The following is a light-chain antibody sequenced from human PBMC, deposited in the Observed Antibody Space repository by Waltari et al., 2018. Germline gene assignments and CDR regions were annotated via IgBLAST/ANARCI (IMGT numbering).Light chain of an antibody. CDR3: CSYAGSGTYV. Sequence: QSALTQPASVSGSPGQSITISCTGTSSDVGGYKYVSWYQQHPGKAPKVMIYDVSERPSGVSNRFSGSKSANTASLTIAGCQAEDEADYYCCSYAGSGTYVFGSGTKVTVL. CDR2: DVS. CDR1: SSDVGGYKY. V-gene: IGLV2-23*02. J-gene: IGLJ1*01.